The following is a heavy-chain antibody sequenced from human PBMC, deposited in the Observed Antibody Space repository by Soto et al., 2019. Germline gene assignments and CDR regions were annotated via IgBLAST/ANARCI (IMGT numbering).Heavy chain of an antibody. D-gene: IGHD6-13*01. CDR1: GGSSSGNY. V-gene: IGHV4-34*01. CDR3: ARYSAASGTYYFDY. J-gene: IGHJ4*01. CDR2: INPSGST. Sequence: PSETLSLTCGVYGGSSSGNYWSWIRQPPGEGLEWIGEINPSGSTNYSPSLKSRATISADKSKNQLSLILYSVTAADTGVYYCARYSAASGTYYFDYWGQGTLVTVSS.